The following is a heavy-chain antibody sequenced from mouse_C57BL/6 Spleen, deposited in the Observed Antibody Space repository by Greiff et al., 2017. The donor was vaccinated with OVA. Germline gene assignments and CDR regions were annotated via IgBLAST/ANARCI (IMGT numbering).Heavy chain of an antibody. V-gene: IGHV1-69*01. D-gene: IGHD2-10*01. Sequence: QVHVKQPGAELVMPGASVKLSCKASGYTFTSYWMHWVKQRPGQGLEWIGEIDPSDSYTNSNQKFKGKSTLTVDKSSSTAYMQLSSLTSEDSAVYYCASAFYGPSYWYVYVWGTGTTVTVSS. CDR1: GYTFTSYW. CDR3: ASAFYGPSYWYVYV. CDR2: IDPSDSYT. J-gene: IGHJ1*03.